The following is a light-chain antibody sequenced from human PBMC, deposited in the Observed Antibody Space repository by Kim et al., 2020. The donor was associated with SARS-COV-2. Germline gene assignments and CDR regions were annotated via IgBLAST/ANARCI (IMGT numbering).Light chain of an antibody. Sequence: EIVLTQSPGTLSLSPGERATLSCRASQSVSSSYIAWYQQKPGQAPRLLIYGASTRATGIPDRFSGSGSGTDFTLTISRLDPEDFAVYYCQQYGRSPLNFGGGTKVDIK. CDR2: GAS. CDR3: QQYGRSPLN. J-gene: IGKJ4*01. V-gene: IGKV3-20*01. CDR1: QSVSSSY.